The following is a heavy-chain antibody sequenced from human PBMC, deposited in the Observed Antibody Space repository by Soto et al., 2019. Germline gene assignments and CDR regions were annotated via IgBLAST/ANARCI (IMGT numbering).Heavy chain of an antibody. Sequence: GESLKIYCQGSGYSFTRYWIGGVRQMPGKGLEWMGIIYPGDSDTRYSPSFQGQVTISADKSISTAYLQWSSLKSSDTAMYYCAIRTRGYPGAPLDIWGQGTMVTVSS. CDR3: AIRTRGYPGAPLDI. CDR2: IYPGDSDT. CDR1: GYSFTRYW. V-gene: IGHV5-51*01. J-gene: IGHJ3*02. D-gene: IGHD7-27*01.